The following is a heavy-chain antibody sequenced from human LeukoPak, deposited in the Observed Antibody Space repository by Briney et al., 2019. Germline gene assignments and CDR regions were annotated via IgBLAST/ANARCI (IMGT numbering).Heavy chain of an antibody. J-gene: IGHJ4*02. CDR1: GFTFDDYA. CDR3: AKGRGSSWYWGYFDY. Sequence: PGGSLRLSCAASGFTFDDYAMHWVRQAPGKGLEWVSGISWNSGSIGYADSVKGRFTISRDNAKNSLYLQMNSLRAEDTALYYCAKGRGSSWYWGYFDYWGQGTLVTVSS. V-gene: IGHV3-9*01. D-gene: IGHD6-13*01. CDR2: ISWNSGSI.